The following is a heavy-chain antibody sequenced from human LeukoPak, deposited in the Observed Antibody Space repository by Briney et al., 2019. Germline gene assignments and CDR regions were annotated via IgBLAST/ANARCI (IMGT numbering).Heavy chain of an antibody. V-gene: IGHV7-4-1*02. CDR2: INTNTRNP. D-gene: IGHD1-26*01. CDR1: GYTFTSYA. Sequence: ASVKVSCKASGYTFTSYAMNWVRQAPGQGLEWMGWINTNTRNPTYAQGFTGRFVFSLDTSVSTTYLQISSLKAEDTAVYYCASGPSYSGSNEYFDYWGQGTLVTVSS. CDR3: ASGPSYSGSNEYFDY. J-gene: IGHJ4*02.